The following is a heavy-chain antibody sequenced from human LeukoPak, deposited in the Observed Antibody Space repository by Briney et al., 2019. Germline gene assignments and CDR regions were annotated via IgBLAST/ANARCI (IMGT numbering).Heavy chain of an antibody. CDR2: ISGSGGST. CDR1: GFTFSSYA. Sequence: GGSLRLSCAASGFTFSSYAMSWVRQAPGKGLEWVSAISGSGGSTYYADSVKGRFTISRDNSKNTLYLQMNSLRAEDTAVYYCATLFRGYSYGFNNWFDPWGQGTQVTVSS. J-gene: IGHJ5*02. V-gene: IGHV3-23*01. D-gene: IGHD5-18*01. CDR3: ATLFRGYSYGFNNWFDP.